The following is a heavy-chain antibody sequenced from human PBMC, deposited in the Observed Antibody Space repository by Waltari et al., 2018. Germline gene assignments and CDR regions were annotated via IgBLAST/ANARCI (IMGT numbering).Heavy chain of an antibody. V-gene: IGHV3-23*01. CDR3: AKGKASGLVDWFDP. CDR1: GFTFSNYA. D-gene: IGHD6-19*01. J-gene: IGHJ5*02. CDR2: ITGGGGAT. Sequence: EVQLLESGGGLVQPGGSRRISCAASGFTFSNYALMWVRQAPGKGLEWVSSITGGGGATFYADSVKGRFTISRDNSKNTLYVQMHSLRVDDSAIYYCAKGKASGLVDWFDPWGQGTLVTVSS.